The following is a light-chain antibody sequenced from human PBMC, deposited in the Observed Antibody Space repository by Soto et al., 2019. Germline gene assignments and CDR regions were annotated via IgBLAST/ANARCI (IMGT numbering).Light chain of an antibody. CDR3: QQRSNWPPVT. V-gene: IGKV3-11*01. J-gene: IGKJ3*01. CDR2: DAS. CDR1: QSISSY. Sequence: EIVLTQSPATLSLSPGERATLSCRASQSISSYLAWYQQKPGHPPRLLIHDASNRATGIPARFSGSGSGTDFTLTISSLEPEDFAVYYCQQRSNWPPVTFGPGTKVDLK.